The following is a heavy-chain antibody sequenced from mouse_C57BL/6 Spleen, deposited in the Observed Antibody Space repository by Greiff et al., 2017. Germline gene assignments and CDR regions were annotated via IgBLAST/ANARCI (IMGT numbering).Heavy chain of an antibody. CDR2: IDPSDSET. Sequence: QVQLQQSGAELVRPGSSVKLSCKASGYTFTSYWMHWVKQRPIQGLEWIGNIDPSDSETHYNQKFKDKATLTVDKSSSTAYMQLSSLTSEDSAVYYCARSGDYYGSSYRYFDVWGTGTTVTVSS. J-gene: IGHJ1*03. D-gene: IGHD1-1*01. CDR3: ARSGDYYGSSYRYFDV. CDR1: GYTFTSYW. V-gene: IGHV1-52*01.